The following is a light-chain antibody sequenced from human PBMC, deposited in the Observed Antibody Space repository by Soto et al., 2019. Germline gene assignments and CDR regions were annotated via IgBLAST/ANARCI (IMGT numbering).Light chain of an antibody. CDR1: QRVSFY. Sequence: DIQMTQSPSSLSASVGDRVTITCRASQRVSFYLNWYQQKPGKAPKLLIYAATSLQSGVPSRFSGSGPETEFTLTISGLQPEDFATYYCQQSYDTTPYTFGQGTKLEVK. CDR2: AAT. J-gene: IGKJ2*01. V-gene: IGKV1-39*01. CDR3: QQSYDTTPYT.